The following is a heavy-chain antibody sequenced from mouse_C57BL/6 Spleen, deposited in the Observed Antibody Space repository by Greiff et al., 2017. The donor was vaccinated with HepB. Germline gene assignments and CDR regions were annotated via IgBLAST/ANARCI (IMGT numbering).Heavy chain of an antibody. Sequence: LQESGAELVKPGASVKLSCKASGYTFTEYTIHWVKQRSGQGLEWIGWFYPGSGSIKYNEKFKDKATLTADKSSSTVYMELSRLTSEDSAVYFCARHEWDYYGSSPWYFDVWGTGTTVTVSS. J-gene: IGHJ1*03. V-gene: IGHV1-62-2*01. CDR2: FYPGSGSI. CDR1: GYTFTEYT. D-gene: IGHD1-1*01. CDR3: ARHEWDYYGSSPWYFDV.